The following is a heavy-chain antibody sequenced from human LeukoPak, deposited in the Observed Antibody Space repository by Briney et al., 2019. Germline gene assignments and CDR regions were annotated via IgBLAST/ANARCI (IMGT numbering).Heavy chain of an antibody. Sequence: SQTLSLTCDISGDSVSSNSAAWNWIRQSPSRGLEWLGRTYYRSKWYNDYAVSVKSRITINPDTSKNQFSLQLNSVTPEDTAVYYCARLEAAAGPYHYYYGMDVWGQGTTVTVSS. CDR2: TYYRSKWYN. CDR1: GDSVSSNSAA. D-gene: IGHD6-13*01. V-gene: IGHV6-1*01. J-gene: IGHJ6*02. CDR3: ARLEAAAGPYHYYYGMDV.